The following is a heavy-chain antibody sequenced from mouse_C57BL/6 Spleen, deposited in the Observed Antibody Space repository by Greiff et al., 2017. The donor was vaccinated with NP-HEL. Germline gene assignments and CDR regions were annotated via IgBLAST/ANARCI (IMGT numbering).Heavy chain of an antibody. CDR1: GYTFTSYW. Sequence: VQLQQPGAELVRPGTSVKLSCKASGYTFTSYWMHWVKQRPGQGLEWIGVIDPSDSYTNYNQKFKGKATLTVDTSSSTAYMQLSSLTSEDSAVYYCASPLITTVVADWYFDVWGTGTTVTVSS. V-gene: IGHV1-59*01. CDR2: IDPSDSYT. CDR3: ASPLITTVVADWYFDV. D-gene: IGHD1-1*01. J-gene: IGHJ1*03.